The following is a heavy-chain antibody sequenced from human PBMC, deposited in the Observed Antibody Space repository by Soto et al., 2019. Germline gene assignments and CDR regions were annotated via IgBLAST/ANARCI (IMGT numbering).Heavy chain of an antibody. D-gene: IGHD1-1*01. CDR3: ARIGTGYYYIDV. J-gene: IGHJ6*03. Sequence: EVQLVESGGGLVQPGGSLRLSCAASGFTFSSYWMHWVRQAPGEGLRWVSRINSDGSRTTYADSVKGRITISRDNAKNTVYLQMNSLSAEDTAVYYCARIGTGYYYIDVWHKGTTVTVSS. CDR2: INSDGSRT. CDR1: GFTFSSYW. V-gene: IGHV3-74*01.